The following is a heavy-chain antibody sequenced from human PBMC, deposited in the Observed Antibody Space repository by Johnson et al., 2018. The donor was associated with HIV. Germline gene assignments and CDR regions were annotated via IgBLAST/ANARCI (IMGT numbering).Heavy chain of an antibody. CDR2: IGTAGDT. J-gene: IGHJ3*02. D-gene: IGHD1-26*01. CDR1: GFSVSTYD. Sequence: VQLVESGGGVVQPGGSLRLSCAASGFSVSTYDMHWVRQATGKGLDWVSVIGTAGDTYYLGSVKGRFTISRENAKNSLYLQMNSLRAGDTAVYYCATSGSHFAFDIWGQGTMVTVSS. CDR3: ATSGSHFAFDI. V-gene: IGHV3-13*01.